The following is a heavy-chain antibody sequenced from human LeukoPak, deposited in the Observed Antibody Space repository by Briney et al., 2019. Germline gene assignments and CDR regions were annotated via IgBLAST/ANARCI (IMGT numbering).Heavy chain of an antibody. V-gene: IGHV4-59*12. J-gene: IGHJ4*02. Sequence: PSETLSLTCTVSGGSISNYYWNWIRQPPGKGLEWIGYIYYSGSTNYNPSLKSRVTISVDTSKNQFSLRLISVTAADTAVYYCAREGGYLQLRYFDYWGQGTLVTVSS. CDR1: GGSISNYY. CDR2: IYYSGST. CDR3: AREGGYLQLRYFDY. D-gene: IGHD5-24*01.